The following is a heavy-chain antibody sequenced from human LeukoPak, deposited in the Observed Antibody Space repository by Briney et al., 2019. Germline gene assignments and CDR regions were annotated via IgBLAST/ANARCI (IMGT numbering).Heavy chain of an antibody. J-gene: IGHJ6*04. CDR3: ARDQSCSSTSCYEFSAYYGMDV. CDR1: GYSFTSYA. V-gene: IGHV1-3*01. Sequence: GASVKVSCKASGYSFTSYAMHWVRQAPGQRLEWMGWINAGNGNTKYSQKFQGRVTITRDTSASTAYMELSSLKSEDTAVYYCARDQSCSSTSCYEFSAYYGMDVWGKGTTVTVSS. CDR2: INAGNGNT. D-gene: IGHD2-2*01.